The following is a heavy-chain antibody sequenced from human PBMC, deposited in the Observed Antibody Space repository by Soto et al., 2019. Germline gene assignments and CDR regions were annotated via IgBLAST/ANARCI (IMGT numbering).Heavy chain of an antibody. V-gene: IGHV3-7*01. CDR3: AREVPAAPSRGPYYYGMDV. D-gene: IGHD2-2*01. CDR2: IKHDGSDK. J-gene: IGHJ6*02. Sequence: EVQLVESGGGLVQPGGSLRLSCEASGFTFSSYWMSWVHQAPGKGLEWVANIKHDGSDKYYLGSVKGRFTISRDNAKNSLYLQMNSLRDEDTAVYACAREVPAAPSRGPYYYGMDVWGHGTTVTVSS. CDR1: GFTFSSYW.